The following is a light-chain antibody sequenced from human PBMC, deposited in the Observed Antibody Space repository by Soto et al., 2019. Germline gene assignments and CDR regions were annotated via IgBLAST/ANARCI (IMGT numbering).Light chain of an antibody. V-gene: IGKV3-15*01. CDR1: QSVSSN. Sequence: EIVLTQSPGTLSLSPGERVTLSCRASQSVSSNYLAWYQQTPGQAPRPLIYGASTRATGIPVRFSGSASGTEFTLTISSLQSEDFTVYYCQQYNKWPLTFGQGTKVDI. CDR2: GAS. CDR3: QQYNKWPLT. J-gene: IGKJ1*01.